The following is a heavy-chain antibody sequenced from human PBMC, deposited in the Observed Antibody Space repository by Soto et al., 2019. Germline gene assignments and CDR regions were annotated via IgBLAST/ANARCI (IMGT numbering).Heavy chain of an antibody. Sequence: GASVKVSCKASGYTFTSYAMHWVRQAPGQRLEWMGWINAGNGNTKYSQKFQGRVTITRDTSASTAYMELSSLRSEDTAVYYCARDCGQYYGSGRKCWFDPWGQGTLVTVSS. V-gene: IGHV1-3*01. CDR1: GYTFTSYA. J-gene: IGHJ5*02. CDR2: INAGNGNT. D-gene: IGHD3-10*01. CDR3: ARDCGQYYGSGRKCWFDP.